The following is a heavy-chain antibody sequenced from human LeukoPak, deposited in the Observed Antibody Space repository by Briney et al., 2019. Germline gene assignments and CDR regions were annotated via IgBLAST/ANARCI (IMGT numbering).Heavy chain of an antibody. CDR1: GGSISSYY. V-gene: IGHV4-59*08. CDR3: ARHPPLWHSSWYYFDY. CDR2: IYYSGST. D-gene: IGHD6-13*01. Sequence: SETLSLTCTVSGGSISSYYWSWIRQPPGKGLEWIGYIYYSGSTNYNPSLKSRVTISVDTSKNQFSLKLSSVTAADTAVYCCARHPPLWHSSWYYFDYWGQGTLVTVSS. J-gene: IGHJ4*02.